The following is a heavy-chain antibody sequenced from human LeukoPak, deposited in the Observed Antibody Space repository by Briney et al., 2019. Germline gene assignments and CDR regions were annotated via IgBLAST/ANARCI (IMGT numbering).Heavy chain of an antibody. CDR3: AKDRSSSPHPYFDY. D-gene: IGHD6-6*01. V-gene: IGHV3-30*02. Sequence: GGSLRLSCAASGFTFSSYGMHWVRQAPGKGLEWVAFIRYDGSNKYYADSVKGRFTISRDNSKNTLYLQMNSLRAEDTSVYYCAKDRSSSPHPYFDYWGQGTLVTVSS. CDR2: IRYDGSNK. CDR1: GFTFSSYG. J-gene: IGHJ4*02.